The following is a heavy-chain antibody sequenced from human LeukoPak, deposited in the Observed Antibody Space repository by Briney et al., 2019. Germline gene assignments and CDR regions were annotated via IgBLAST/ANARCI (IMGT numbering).Heavy chain of an antibody. CDR3: ARWTEGGP. CDR1: GFTFSSYA. V-gene: IGHV3-23*01. J-gene: IGHJ5*02. CDR2: ISGSGGGT. D-gene: IGHD2-15*01. Sequence: GGSLRLSCAASGFTFSSYAMSWVRQAPGKGLEWVSGISGSGGGTYYADSVKGRFTISRDNSKNTLYLQVNTLRAEDTAIYYCARWTEGGPWGQGTLVTVSS.